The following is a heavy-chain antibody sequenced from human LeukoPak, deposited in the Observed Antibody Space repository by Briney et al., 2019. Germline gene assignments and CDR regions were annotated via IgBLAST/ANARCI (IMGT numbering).Heavy chain of an antibody. J-gene: IGHJ6*02. V-gene: IGHV1-18*01. D-gene: IGHD3-3*01. Sequence: ASVKVSCKASGGTFSSYAISWVRQAPGQGLEWMGWISAYNGNTNYAQKLQGRVTMTTDTSTSTAYMELRSLRSDDTAVYYCARGSTYYDFWSGYPPPYYYYGMDVWGQGTTVTVSS. CDR1: GGTFSSYA. CDR2: ISAYNGNT. CDR3: ARGSTYYDFWSGYPPPYYYYGMDV.